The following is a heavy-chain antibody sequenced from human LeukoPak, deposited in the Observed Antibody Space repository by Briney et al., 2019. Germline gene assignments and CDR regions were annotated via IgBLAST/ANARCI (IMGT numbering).Heavy chain of an antibody. J-gene: IGHJ6*02. CDR1: GFTVSSND. D-gene: IGHD2/OR15-2a*01. Sequence: PGGSLRLSCAASGFTVSSNDMSWVRQAPGKGLEWVSLIYSGGSTYYADSVKGRFAISRDNSKNTLYLQMNSLRAEDTAVYYCARDNVIQGYYFAMDVWGQGTTVTVSS. CDR2: IYSGGST. V-gene: IGHV3-66*01. CDR3: ARDNVIQGYYFAMDV.